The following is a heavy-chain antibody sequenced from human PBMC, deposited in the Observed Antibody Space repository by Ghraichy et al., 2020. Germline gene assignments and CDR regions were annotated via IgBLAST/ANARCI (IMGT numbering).Heavy chain of an antibody. V-gene: IGHV3-74*01. CDR2: ISSDGST. Sequence: VSRISSDGSTSYADSVKGRFTISRDNAKDTLYLQMNSLRAEDTAVYYCARAVPACLADYWGQGTLVTVS. D-gene: IGHD1-14*01. J-gene: IGHJ4*02. CDR3: ARAVPACLADY.